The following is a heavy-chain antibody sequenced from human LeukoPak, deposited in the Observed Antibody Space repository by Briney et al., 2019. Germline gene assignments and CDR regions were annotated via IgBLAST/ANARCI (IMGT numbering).Heavy chain of an antibody. CDR3: ARLHYYASSGARRHWFDP. Sequence: GESLKISCKGSGYSFTSYWTGWVRPMPGKGLEWTRIIYPGDSDTRYSTSFQGQVTISADKYISTAYLQWSSLKASNTAMYYCARLHYYASSGARRHWFDPWGREPWSPSPQ. V-gene: IGHV5-51*01. CDR1: GYSFTSYW. D-gene: IGHD3-22*01. J-gene: IGHJ5*02. CDR2: IYPGDSDT.